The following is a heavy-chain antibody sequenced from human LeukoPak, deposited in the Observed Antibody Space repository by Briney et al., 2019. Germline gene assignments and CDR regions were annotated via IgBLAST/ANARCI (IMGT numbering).Heavy chain of an antibody. V-gene: IGHV4-61*08. D-gene: IGHD3-10*01. CDR1: GGSISSGGYY. CDR2: IHSSGST. Sequence: SETLSLTCTVSGGSISSGGYYWSWIRQPPGKGLELIGYIHSSGSTYYNPSLTSRVTISVDMSNNMFSLKLTSVTTADTAVYYCARKGEHYYDSGKLWPAWFDLWGPGTLVTVSS. J-gene: IGHJ5*02. CDR3: ARKGEHYYDSGKLWPAWFDL.